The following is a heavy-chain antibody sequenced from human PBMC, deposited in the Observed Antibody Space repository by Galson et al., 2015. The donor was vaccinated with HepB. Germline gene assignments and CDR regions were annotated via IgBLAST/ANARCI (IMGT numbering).Heavy chain of an antibody. CDR2: IKDKTNDGTT. CDR1: GFTFTNAW. J-gene: IGHJ5*02. V-gene: IGHV3-15*01. CDR3: TTDRDYRNRGLLHRENWFGP. D-gene: IGHD3-22*01. Sequence: SLRLSCAASGFTFTNAWMSWVRQAPGKGLEWVGRIKDKTNDGTTGYAAPVKGRFTISRDDSKNKLYLEMHSLKTEDTAVYYCTTDRDYRNRGLLHRENWFGPWGQGTLVTVSS.